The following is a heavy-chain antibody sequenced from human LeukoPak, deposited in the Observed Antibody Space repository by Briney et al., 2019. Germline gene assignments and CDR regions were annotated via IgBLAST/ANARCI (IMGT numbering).Heavy chain of an antibody. CDR3: ARALGGQLFDY. CDR1: GGSISSYY. Sequence: SETLSLTCTVSGGSISSYYWSWIRQPPGKGLEWIGYIYYSGSTNYNPSLKSRVTISVDTSKNQFSLKLSSVTAADTAVYYCARALGGQLFDYWGQGTLVTVSS. J-gene: IGHJ4*02. CDR2: IYYSGST. D-gene: IGHD3-16*01. V-gene: IGHV4-59*01.